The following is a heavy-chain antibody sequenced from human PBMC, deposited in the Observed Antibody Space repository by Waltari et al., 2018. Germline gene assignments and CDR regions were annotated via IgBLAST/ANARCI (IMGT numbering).Heavy chain of an antibody. J-gene: IGHJ4*02. Sequence: EVQLVESGGGLVQPGGSLRLSCAASGFSFSNYWIHCVRQAPGKGLEWVSRINPDGSSISHADSVRGRFTITRDNAKNTLYLQMHRLRVDDTAVYYCTRATAVSLDYWGLGTLVTVSS. CDR1: GFSFSNYW. CDR2: INPDGSSI. V-gene: IGHV3-74*01. CDR3: TRATAVSLDY. D-gene: IGHD6-19*01.